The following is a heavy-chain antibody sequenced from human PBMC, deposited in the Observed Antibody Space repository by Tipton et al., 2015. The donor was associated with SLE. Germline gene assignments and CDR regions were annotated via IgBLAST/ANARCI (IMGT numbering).Heavy chain of an antibody. CDR3: ASGGYGSGSHYLGGWFDP. CDR1: GGSFSGYY. D-gene: IGHD3-10*01. CDR2: INHSGSA. V-gene: IGHV4-34*01. Sequence: TLSLTCAVYGGSFSGYYWSWIRQPPGKGLEWIGEINHSGSANYNPSLQSRVTISADTSKNQFSLKLSSVTAADTAVYYCASGGYGSGSHYLGGWFDPWGRGTLVTVSS. J-gene: IGHJ5*02.